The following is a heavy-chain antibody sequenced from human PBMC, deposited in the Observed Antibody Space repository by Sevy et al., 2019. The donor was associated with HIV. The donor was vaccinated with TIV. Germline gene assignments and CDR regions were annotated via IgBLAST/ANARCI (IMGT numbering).Heavy chain of an antibody. D-gene: IGHD4-17*01. CDR2: MNPNSGNT. J-gene: IGHJ6*02. CDR1: GYNFNNYD. Sequence: ASVKVSCKASGYNFNNYDINWVRQATGQGLEWMGWMNPNSGNTGYAQKFQGRVTITRNTSISTAYMELSSLRSEDMATYYCARRGGAYGDYDYYYYGMDVWGQGTTVTVSS. CDR3: ARRGGAYGDYDYYYYGMDV. V-gene: IGHV1-8*03.